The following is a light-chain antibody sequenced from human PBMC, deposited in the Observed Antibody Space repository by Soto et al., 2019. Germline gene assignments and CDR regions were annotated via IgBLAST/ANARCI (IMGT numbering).Light chain of an antibody. CDR2: GAS. J-gene: IGKJ4*01. Sequence: EIVLTQSPGTLSLSPGERATLSCRASQSVSSSYLAWYQQKPGQAPRLLIYGASSRATGIPDRFSGSGSGTDFTLTISRLEPEDFAVYYCQQYGRPLTFGGGTRWIS. V-gene: IGKV3-20*01. CDR1: QSVSSSY. CDR3: QQYGRPLT.